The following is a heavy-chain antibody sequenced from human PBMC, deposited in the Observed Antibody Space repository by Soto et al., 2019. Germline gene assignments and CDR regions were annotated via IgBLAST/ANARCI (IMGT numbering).Heavy chain of an antibody. CDR1: GYTFAGYY. CDR3: ARTWSSWLRRASYGMDV. V-gene: IGHV1-2*02. Sequence: ASVKVSCKASGYTFAGYYMHWVRQAPGQVLEWMGWINPNSGGTNYAQKFQGRVTMTRDTSISTAYMELSRLRSDDTAVYYCARTWSSWLRRASYGMDVWGQGTTVTVSS. CDR2: INPNSGGT. J-gene: IGHJ6*02. D-gene: IGHD3-22*01.